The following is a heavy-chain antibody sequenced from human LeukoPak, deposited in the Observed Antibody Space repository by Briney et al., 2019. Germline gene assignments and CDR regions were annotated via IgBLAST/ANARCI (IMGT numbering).Heavy chain of an antibody. D-gene: IGHD6-19*01. CDR1: GYTFTSYY. V-gene: IGHV1-46*01. CDR3: ATIKSRQWLVRGFDY. J-gene: IGHJ4*02. CDR2: INPSGGST. Sequence: ASVKVSCKASGYTFTSYYMHWVRQAPGQGLEWMGIINPSGGSTSYAQKFQGRVTMTRDTSTSTVYMELSSLRSEDTAVYYCATIKSRQWLVRGFDYWGQGTLVTVSS.